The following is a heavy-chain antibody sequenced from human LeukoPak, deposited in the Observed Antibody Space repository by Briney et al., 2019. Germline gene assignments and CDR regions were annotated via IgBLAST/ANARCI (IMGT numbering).Heavy chain of an antibody. CDR3: ARHANDCTTGNCYRWFDP. J-gene: IGHJ5*02. Sequence: SETLSLTCTVSGGSISSNNYYWAWIRQPPGKGLECIGTISYSGNSYYNPSLKSRVTISADTSKNQFSLTLSSVTAADTAVYYCARHANDCTTGNCYRWFDPWGQRTLVTVSS. CDR2: ISYSGNS. CDR1: GGSISSNNYY. V-gene: IGHV4-39*01. D-gene: IGHD2-8*01.